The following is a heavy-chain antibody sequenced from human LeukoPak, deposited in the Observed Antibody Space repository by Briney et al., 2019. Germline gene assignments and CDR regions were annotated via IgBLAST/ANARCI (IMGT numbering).Heavy chain of an antibody. J-gene: IGHJ6*02. D-gene: IGHD6-19*01. CDR3: ARAPSGWHATDV. CDR1: GFTFGNYL. Sequence: GGSLRLSCAASGFTFGNYLMHWVRQAPGKGLMWVSRVHIDGSSTTYADSVKGRFTISRDDAKNTLYLQMNSLRAEDTAVYYCARAPSGWHATDVWGQGTTVTVSS. V-gene: IGHV3-74*01. CDR2: VHIDGSST.